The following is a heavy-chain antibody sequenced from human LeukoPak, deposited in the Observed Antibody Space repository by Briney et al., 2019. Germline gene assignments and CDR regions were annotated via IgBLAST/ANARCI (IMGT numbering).Heavy chain of an antibody. J-gene: IGHJ3*02. Sequence: GWSLRLSCAASGFTFSRYSMNWVRQAPGKGLEWVSSISSSSSYIYYADSVKGRFTISRDNAKNSLYLQMNSLRAEDTAVYYCAREGLTHDAFDIWGQGTMVTVSS. CDR3: AREGLTHDAFDI. CDR2: ISSSSSYI. CDR1: GFTFSRYS. D-gene: IGHD4/OR15-4a*01. V-gene: IGHV3-21*01.